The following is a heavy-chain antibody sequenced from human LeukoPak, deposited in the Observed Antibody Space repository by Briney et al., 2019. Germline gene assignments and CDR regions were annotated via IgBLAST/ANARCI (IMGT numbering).Heavy chain of an antibody. CDR2: INPNSGGT. CDR3: ARSFIWEQWLVNYYYYGMDV. Sequence: GASVKVSCKASGYTCTGYYMHWVRQAPGQGLEWMGRINPNSGGTNYAQKFQGRVTMTRDTSISTAYMELSRLRSDDTAVYYCARSFIWEQWLVNYYYYGMDVWGQGTTVTVSS. V-gene: IGHV1-2*06. J-gene: IGHJ6*02. CDR1: GYTCTGYY. D-gene: IGHD6-19*01.